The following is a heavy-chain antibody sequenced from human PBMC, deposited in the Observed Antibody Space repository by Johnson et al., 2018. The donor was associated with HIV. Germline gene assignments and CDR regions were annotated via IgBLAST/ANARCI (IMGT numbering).Heavy chain of an antibody. CDR3: ARVPGSLDAFDN. CDR1: GFTFSDYY. D-gene: IGHD3-10*01. Sequence: VQLVESGGGLVQPGGSLRLSCAASGFTFSDYYMSWVRQVPGKGLEWVSGISWNGGSTGYADSVKGRVTISRDNSKNTLYLELNSLRAEDTAVYYCARVPGSLDAFDNWGQGTMVTVSS. V-gene: IGHV3-66*01. CDR2: SWNGGST. J-gene: IGHJ3*02.